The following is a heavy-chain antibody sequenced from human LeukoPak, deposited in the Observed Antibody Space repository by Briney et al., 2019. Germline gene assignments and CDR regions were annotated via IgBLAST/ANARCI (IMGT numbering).Heavy chain of an antibody. CDR1: GFTLSTYW. Sequence: QPGGPLRLSCAASGFTLSTYWMSWVRQVPGKGLEWVANIKQDGSEKYYVDSVKGRFTISRDNAKNSLYLLMNTLRAEDTAVYYCARDSYFGSGNYYIDYWGQGT. CDR3: ARDSYFGSGNYYIDY. J-gene: IGHJ4*02. V-gene: IGHV3-7*05. CDR2: IKQDGSEK. D-gene: IGHD3-10*01.